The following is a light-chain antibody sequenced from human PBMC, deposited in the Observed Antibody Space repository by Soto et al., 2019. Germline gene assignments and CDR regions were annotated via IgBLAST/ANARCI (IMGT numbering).Light chain of an antibody. J-gene: IGLJ3*02. CDR3: CSYAGSSTWV. CDR2: DVS. Sequence: QSALTQPRSVSGSPGQSVTISCSGTSSDVGGYAYVSWYQQYPGKAPRLIIYDVSKWPSGVPDRFSGSKSGNTASLTISGLQAEDEADYYCCSYAGSSTWVFGGGTKLTVL. V-gene: IGLV2-11*01. CDR1: SSDVGGYAY.